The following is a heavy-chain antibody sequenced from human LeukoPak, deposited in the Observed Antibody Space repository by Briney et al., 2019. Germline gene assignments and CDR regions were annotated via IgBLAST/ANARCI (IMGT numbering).Heavy chain of an antibody. CDR1: GYPFNAYW. CDR3: ARHSRGSNDY. V-gene: IGHV5-51*01. J-gene: IGHJ4*02. D-gene: IGHD5-12*01. CDR2: IYAGDSEI. Sequence: GESLKISCKGSGYPFNAYWIGWVRQMPGKGLEWMGVIYAGDSEIRYSPSFQGQVTISVNKSISTAYLQWSSLKASDTAMYYCARHSRGSNDYWGQGTLVTVSS.